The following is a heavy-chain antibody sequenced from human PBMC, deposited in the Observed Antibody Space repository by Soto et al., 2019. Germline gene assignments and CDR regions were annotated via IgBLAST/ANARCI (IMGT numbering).Heavy chain of an antibody. V-gene: IGHV4-34*01. D-gene: IGHD5-18*01. CDR2: VNHSGST. CDR1: GGSFSGYY. Sequence: SETLSLTCAVYGGSFSGYYWSWIRQPPGKGLEWIGEVNHSGSTNYNPSLKSRVTISVDTSKNQFSLKLSSVTAADTAVYYCARASPVVTDVCGQGTTVTVSS. J-gene: IGHJ6*02. CDR3: ARASPVVTDV.